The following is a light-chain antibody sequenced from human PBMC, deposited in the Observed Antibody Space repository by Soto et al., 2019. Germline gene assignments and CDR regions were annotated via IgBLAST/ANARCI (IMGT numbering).Light chain of an antibody. CDR3: QSYDSSLSGSRV. CDR1: SSNIGAGYD. J-gene: IGLJ1*01. V-gene: IGLV1-40*01. CDR2: GNS. Sequence: VLTQPPSVSVAPGQRVTISCTWSSSNIGAGYDVHWYQQLPGTAPKLLIYGNSNRPSGVPDRFSGSKSGTSASLAITGLQAEDEADYYCQSYDSSLSGSRVFGTGTKVTVL.